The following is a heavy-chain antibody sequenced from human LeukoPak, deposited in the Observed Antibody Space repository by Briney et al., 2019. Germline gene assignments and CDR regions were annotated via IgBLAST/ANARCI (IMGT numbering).Heavy chain of an antibody. CDR3: ARDRKVVTAPDYYYYYMDV. CDR1: GFTVSSNY. CDR2: IYSGGST. D-gene: IGHD2-21*02. J-gene: IGHJ6*03. Sequence: GGSLRLSRAASGFTVSSNYMSWVRQAPGKGLEWVSVIYSGGSTYYADSVKGRFTISRDNSKNTLYLQMNSLRAEDTAVYYCARDRKVVTAPDYYYYYMDVWGKGTTVTVSS. V-gene: IGHV3-53*01.